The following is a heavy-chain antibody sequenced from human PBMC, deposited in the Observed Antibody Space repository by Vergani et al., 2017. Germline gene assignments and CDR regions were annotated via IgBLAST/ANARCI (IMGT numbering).Heavy chain of an antibody. CDR2: TRNKAKSYTT. D-gene: IGHD6-19*01. CDR3: ARVPKRTTGGIAVAGTLYFDY. V-gene: IGHV3-72*01. J-gene: IGHJ4*02. Sequence: EVQLVESGGGLIQPGGSLRLSCAASGFTVSSNYMSWVRKAPGKGLEWVGRTRNKAKSYTTEYAASVKGRFTISSDDSKNSLYLQMNSLKTEDTAVYYCARVPKRTTGGIAVAGTLYFDYWGQGTLVTVSS. CDR1: GFTVSSNY.